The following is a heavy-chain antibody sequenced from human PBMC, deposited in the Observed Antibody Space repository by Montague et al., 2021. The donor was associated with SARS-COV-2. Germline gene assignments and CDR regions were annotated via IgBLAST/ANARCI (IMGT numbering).Heavy chain of an antibody. V-gene: IGHV4-39*01. CDR2: IYYSGST. CDR1: GGSISSSSYY. J-gene: IGHJ4*02. D-gene: IGHD6-13*01. Sequence: SETLSLTCTVSGGSISSSSYYWGWIRQPPGKGLEWIGSIYYSGSTYYNPSLKSRVTISVDTSKNQFSLKLSSVTAADTAVYYCARHLKCSYYIAAAGAHDYWGQGTLVTVSS. CDR3: ARHLKCSYYIAAAGAHDY.